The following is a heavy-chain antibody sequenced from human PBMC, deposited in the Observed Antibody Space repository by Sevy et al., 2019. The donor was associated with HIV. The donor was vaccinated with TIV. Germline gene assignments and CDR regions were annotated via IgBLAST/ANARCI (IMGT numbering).Heavy chain of an antibody. D-gene: IGHD3-10*01. Sequence: SSVKVSCKASGYTFTSYDINWVRQATGQGLEWMGWMNPNSGNTGYAQKFQGRVTMTRKTSISTAYMGLSSLRSEDTAGYYCARGVQGSYSDYWGQGTLVTVSS. CDR1: GYTFTSYD. CDR2: MNPNSGNT. CDR3: ARGVQGSYSDY. J-gene: IGHJ4*02. V-gene: IGHV1-8*01.